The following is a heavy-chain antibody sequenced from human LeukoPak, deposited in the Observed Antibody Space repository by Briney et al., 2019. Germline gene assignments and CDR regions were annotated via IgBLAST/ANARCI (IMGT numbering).Heavy chain of an antibody. D-gene: IGHD1-26*01. Sequence: GGSLRLSCAAPGFTFSSYSMNWVRQAPGKGLEWVSSISSSSSYIYYADSVKGRFTISRDNAKNSLYLQMNSLRAEDTAVYYCARDLGSYYFDYWGQGTLVTVSS. CDR3: ARDLGSYYFDY. J-gene: IGHJ4*02. CDR1: GFTFSSYS. V-gene: IGHV3-21*01. CDR2: ISSSSSYI.